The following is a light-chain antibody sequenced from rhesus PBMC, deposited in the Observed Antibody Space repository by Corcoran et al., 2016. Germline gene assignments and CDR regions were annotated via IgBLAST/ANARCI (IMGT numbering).Light chain of an antibody. CDR2: AAS. Sequence: DIQMTQSPSSLSASVGDKVTITCRASQGISNALAWYQQTPGNAPKLLIYAASTLQTGVPSSFSGSGYGTDFTVTISSRQPEDVATYYCLQDYTTPFTFGPGTKLDIK. J-gene: IGKJ3*01. CDR1: QGISNA. CDR3: LQDYTTPFT. V-gene: IGKV1-33*02.